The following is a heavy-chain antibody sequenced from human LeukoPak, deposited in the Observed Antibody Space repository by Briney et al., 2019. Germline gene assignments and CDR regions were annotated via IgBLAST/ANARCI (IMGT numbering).Heavy chain of an antibody. D-gene: IGHD3-10*01. CDR2: IYYSGST. J-gene: IGHJ4*02. V-gene: IGHV4-59*08. CDR1: GGSISSYY. CDR3: ARSGRTGYDYGSGSMSFDY. Sequence: SETLSLTCTVSGGSISSYYWSWIRQPPGKGLEWIGYIYYSGSTNYNPSLKGRVTISVDTSKNQFSLKLSSVTAADTAVYYCARSGRTGYDYGSGSMSFDYWGQGTLVTVSS.